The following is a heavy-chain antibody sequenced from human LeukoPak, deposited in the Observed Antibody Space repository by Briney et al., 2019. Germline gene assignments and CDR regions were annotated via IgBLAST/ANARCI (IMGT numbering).Heavy chain of an antibody. D-gene: IGHD3-16*01. J-gene: IGHJ4*02. CDR3: ARVGGTINFDY. CDR2: IYYSGST. Sequence: SETLSLTCTVSGGSISSSSYCWGWIRQPPGKGLEWIGSIYYSGSTYYNPSLKSRVTISVDTSKNQFSLKLSSVTAADTAVYYCARVGGTINFDYWGQGTLVTVSS. V-gene: IGHV4-39*07. CDR1: GGSISSSSYC.